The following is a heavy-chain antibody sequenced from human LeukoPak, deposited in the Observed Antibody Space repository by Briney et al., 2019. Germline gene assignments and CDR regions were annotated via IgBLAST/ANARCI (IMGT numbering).Heavy chain of an antibody. CDR3: ATQWGYDSIGFDY. CDR1: GFTFSSYG. Sequence: GRSLRLSCAASGFTFSSYGMHWVRQAPGKGLEWVAVISYDGSNKYYADSVKGRFTISRDNSKNTLYLQMNSLRAEDTAVYYCATQWGYDSIGFDYWGQGTLVTVSS. CDR2: ISYDGSNK. V-gene: IGHV3-30*03. J-gene: IGHJ4*02. D-gene: IGHD5-12*01.